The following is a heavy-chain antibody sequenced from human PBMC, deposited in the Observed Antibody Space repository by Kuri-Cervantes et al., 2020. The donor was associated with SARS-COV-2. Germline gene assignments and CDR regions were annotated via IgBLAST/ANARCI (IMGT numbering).Heavy chain of an antibody. Sequence: LRLSCTVSGGSISSGDYYWSWIRQPPGKGLEWIGYIYYSGSTYYNPSLKSRVTISVDTSKNQFSLKLSSVTAADTAVYYCARDGGSSWDFDYWGQGTLVTVSS. V-gene: IGHV4-30-4*01. CDR2: IYYSGST. CDR3: ARDGGSSWDFDY. J-gene: IGHJ4*01. CDR1: GGSISSGDYY. D-gene: IGHD6-13*01.